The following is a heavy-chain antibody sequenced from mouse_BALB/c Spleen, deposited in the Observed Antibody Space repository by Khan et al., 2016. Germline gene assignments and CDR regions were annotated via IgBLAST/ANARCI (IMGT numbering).Heavy chain of an antibody. CDR3: ARSPYDYDVGFAY. Sequence: VQLQQSGAELVKPGASVKLSCTASGFNIKDTYMHWVKQRPEQGLEWIGRIDPANGNTKYDPKFQGKAPITEDTSSNTAYLQLSSLTSEDTAVYFSARSPYDYDVGFAYWGQGTLVTVSA. V-gene: IGHV14-3*02. CDR1: GFNIKDTY. J-gene: IGHJ3*01. D-gene: IGHD2-4*01. CDR2: IDPANGNT.